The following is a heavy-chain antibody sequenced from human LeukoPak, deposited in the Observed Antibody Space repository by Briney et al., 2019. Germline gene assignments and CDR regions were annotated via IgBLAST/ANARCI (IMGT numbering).Heavy chain of an antibody. V-gene: IGHV1-69*04. D-gene: IGHD6-13*01. CDR1: GGTFSSYA. CDR2: IIPILGIA. Sequence: ASVKVSCKASGGTFSSYAISWVRQAPGQGLEWMGRIIPILGIANYAQKFQGRVTITADKSTSTASMELSSLRSEDTAVYYCARVDSSSGVDAFDIWGQGTMVTVSS. J-gene: IGHJ3*02. CDR3: ARVDSSSGVDAFDI.